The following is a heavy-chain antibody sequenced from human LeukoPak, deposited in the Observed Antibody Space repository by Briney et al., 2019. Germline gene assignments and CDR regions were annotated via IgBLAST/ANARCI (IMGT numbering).Heavy chain of an antibody. CDR2: IYYSGST. CDR3: ARAGVLRFLEWPSPWFDP. J-gene: IGHJ5*02. Sequence: SETLSLTCTVSGWTISSSSYYWGWIRQPPGKGLEWIGSIYYSGSTYYNPSLKSRVTISVDTSKNQFSLKLSSVTAADTAVYYCARAGVLRFLEWPSPWFDPWGQGTLVTVSS. CDR1: GWTISSSSYY. V-gene: IGHV4-39*01. D-gene: IGHD3-3*01.